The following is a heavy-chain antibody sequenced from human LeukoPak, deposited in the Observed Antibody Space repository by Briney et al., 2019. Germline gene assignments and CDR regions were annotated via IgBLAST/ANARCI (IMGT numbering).Heavy chain of an antibody. CDR3: ARRGRRITMIVASYFDY. CDR2: INHSGST. V-gene: IGHV4-34*01. Sequence: SETLSLTCVVYGGSFSGYYWSWIRQPPGKGLEWIGEINHSGSTNYNPSLKSRVTISVDTSKNQFSLKLSSVTAADTAVYYCARRGRRITMIVASYFDYWGQGTLVTVSS. D-gene: IGHD3-22*01. CDR1: GGSFSGYY. J-gene: IGHJ4*02.